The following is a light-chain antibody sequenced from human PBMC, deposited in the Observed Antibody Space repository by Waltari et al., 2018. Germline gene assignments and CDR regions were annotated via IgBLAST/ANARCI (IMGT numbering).Light chain of an antibody. CDR3: SSYAATHNLV. Sequence: QSALTQPPSASGSPGQSVTLACTGTRSTVRGSNFFSWYQQYPGKAPKLIIYEISKRPSGVPDRFSGSKSGNTASLTVSGLQPEDEAEYFCSSYAATHNLVFGGGTKLTV. CDR1: RSTVRGSNF. CDR2: EIS. V-gene: IGLV2-8*01. J-gene: IGLJ3*02.